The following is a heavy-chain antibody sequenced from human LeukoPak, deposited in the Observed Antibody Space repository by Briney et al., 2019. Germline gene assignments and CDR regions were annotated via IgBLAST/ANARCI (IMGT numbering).Heavy chain of an antibody. J-gene: IGHJ4*02. CDR3: ARVSPRPRFDS. CDR2: IYYSGST. V-gene: IGHV4-59*01. CDR1: GDSINNYY. Sequence: PSETLSLTCTVSGDSINNYYWSWIRQPPGKGLEWIGYIYYSGSTNYNPSLKSRVTISIDTSKKQVSLKLSSVTAADTAVYYCARVSPRPRFDSWGQGTLVTVSS.